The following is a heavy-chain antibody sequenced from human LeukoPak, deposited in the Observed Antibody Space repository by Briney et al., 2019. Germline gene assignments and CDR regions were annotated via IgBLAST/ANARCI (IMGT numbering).Heavy chain of an antibody. CDR2: INHSGSA. CDR1: GGSFSGYY. CDR3: ARVRSSGYPPPPAFDY. Sequence: SETLSLTCAVYGGSFSGYYWSWIRQPPGKGLEWIGEINHSGSANYNPSLKSRVTISVDTSKNQFSLKLSSVTAADTAVYYCARVRSSGYPPPPAFDYWGQGTLVTVSS. D-gene: IGHD3-22*01. J-gene: IGHJ4*02. V-gene: IGHV4-34*01.